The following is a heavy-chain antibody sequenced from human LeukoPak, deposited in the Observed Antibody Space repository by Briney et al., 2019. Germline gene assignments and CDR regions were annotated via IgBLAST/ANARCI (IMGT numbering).Heavy chain of an antibody. CDR1: GFTVSSNY. V-gene: IGHV3-66*02. Sequence: GGSLRLSCAASGFTVSSNYMSWVRQAPGKGLEGVSVIYSGGSTYYADSVKGRFTISRDNSKNTLYLQMNSLRAEDTAVYYCARDPGGPLSRQFHYWGQGTLVTVSS. D-gene: IGHD2/OR15-2a*01. CDR3: ARDPGGPLSRQFHY. CDR2: IYSGGST. J-gene: IGHJ4*02.